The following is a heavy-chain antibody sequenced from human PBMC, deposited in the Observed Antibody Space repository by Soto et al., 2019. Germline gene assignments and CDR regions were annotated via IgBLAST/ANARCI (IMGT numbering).Heavy chain of an antibody. V-gene: IGHV4-39*01. Sequence: SETLSLTCTVSGGSISSSSYYWGWIRQPPGKGLEWIGGIHYSGTTYYNPSFKSRVTTSLDTSKNQFSLKLNSVTAADTAVYYCTRPFGTTTFYFAMDVWGRGTTVTVS. D-gene: IGHD1-7*01. J-gene: IGHJ6*02. CDR1: GGSISSSSYY. CDR3: TRPFGTTTFYFAMDV. CDR2: IHYSGTT.